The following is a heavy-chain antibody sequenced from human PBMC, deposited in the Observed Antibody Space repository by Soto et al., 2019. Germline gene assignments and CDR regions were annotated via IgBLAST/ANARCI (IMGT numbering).Heavy chain of an antibody. CDR2: VYYSGGA. J-gene: IGHJ4*02. D-gene: IGHD1-26*01. CDR1: GGSIMGSPYY. Sequence: PSETLSLTCTVSGGSIMGSPYYCFCIRQSPGKGLEWIGSVYYSGGANSNPSLGSRVTISVDTSRNQFSLKLFYVTAADTAVYYCTRRPVYSGNRESDSWGQGTLVTVSS. CDR3: TRRPVYSGNRESDS. V-gene: IGHV4-39*01.